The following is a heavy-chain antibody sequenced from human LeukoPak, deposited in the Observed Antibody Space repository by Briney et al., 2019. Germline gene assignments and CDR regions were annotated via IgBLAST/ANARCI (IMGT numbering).Heavy chain of an antibody. CDR2: VYTSGSP. CDR1: GASINTYY. D-gene: IGHD3-16*01. J-gene: IGHJ3*01. Sequence: SETLSLTCNVSGASINTYYWSWIRQSAGGGLEFIGRVYTSGSPDYNPSLKSRVAMSADTSKNQFSLKLRSVTAADTALYFRARVGGPVPADLEDAFDLWGQGILVTVSS. V-gene: IGHV4-4*07. CDR3: ARVGGPVPADLEDAFDL.